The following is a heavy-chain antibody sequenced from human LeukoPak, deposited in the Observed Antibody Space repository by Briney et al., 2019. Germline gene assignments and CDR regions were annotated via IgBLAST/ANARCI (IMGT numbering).Heavy chain of an antibody. D-gene: IGHD3-10*01. CDR3: ARQFMVRGVMNAFDI. CDR2: IYYSGST. Sequence: SETLSLTCTVSGGSISSSSYYWGWIRQPPGKGXXXXXSIYYSGSTYYNPSLKSRVTISVDTSKNQFSLKLSSVTAADTAVYYCARQFMVRGVMNAFDIWGQGTMVTVSS. V-gene: IGHV4-39*01. J-gene: IGHJ3*02. CDR1: GGSISSSSYY.